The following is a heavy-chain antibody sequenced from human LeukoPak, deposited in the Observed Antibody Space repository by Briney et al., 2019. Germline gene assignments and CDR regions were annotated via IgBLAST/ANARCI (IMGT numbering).Heavy chain of an antibody. CDR3: ARGREGIAARWWVEEPRWYFFDP. CDR2: ISSSSSYI. CDR1: GFTFSSYS. J-gene: IGHJ5*02. V-gene: IGHV3-21*01. D-gene: IGHD6-6*01. Sequence: SGGSLRLSCAASGFTFSSYSMNWVRQAPGKGLEWLSSISSSSSYIYYADSVKGRFTISRDNAMNSLYLQMNSLRAEDTAVYYCARGREGIAARWWVEEPRWYFFDPWGQGTLVTVSS.